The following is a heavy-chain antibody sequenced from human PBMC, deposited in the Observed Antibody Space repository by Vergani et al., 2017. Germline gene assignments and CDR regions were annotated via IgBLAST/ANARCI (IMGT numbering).Heavy chain of an antibody. V-gene: IGHV4-4*02. CDR1: GFTVSSNY. D-gene: IGHD5-18*01. J-gene: IGHJ4*02. CDR2: INHSGST. CDR3: ARDRGGQWIQLWLGYFDY. Sequence: VQLVESGGGLIQPGGSLRLSCAASGFTVSSNYMSWVRQAPGKGLEWIGEINHSGSTNYNPSLKSRVTISVDTSKNQFSLKLSSVTAADTAVYYCARDRGGQWIQLWLGYFDYWGQGTLVTVSS.